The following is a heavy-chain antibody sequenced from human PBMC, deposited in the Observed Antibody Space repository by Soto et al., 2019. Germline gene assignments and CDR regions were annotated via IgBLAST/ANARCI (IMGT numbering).Heavy chain of an antibody. D-gene: IGHD1-26*01. CDR3: ARDRRIVGATIDAFDI. CDR2: INPSGGST. V-gene: IGHV1-46*01. CDR1: GYTFTSYY. J-gene: IGHJ3*02. Sequence: GASVKVSRKASGYTFTSYYMHWVRQAPGQGLEWMGIINPSGGSTSYAQKFQGRVTMTRDTSTSTVYMELSSLRSEDTAVYYCARDRRIVGATIDAFDIWGQGTMVTVSS.